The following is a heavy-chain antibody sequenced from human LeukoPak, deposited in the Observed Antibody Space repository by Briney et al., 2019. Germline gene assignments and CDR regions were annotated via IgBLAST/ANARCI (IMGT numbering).Heavy chain of an antibody. J-gene: IGHJ3*02. Sequence: PGGSLRLSCAASGFTFSDYYMSWIRQAPGKGLEWVSYISSSGSTIYYADSVKGRFTISRDNAKNSLYLHMNSLRAEDTAVYYCARVRGSSMFVDAFDIWGQGTMVTVSS. CDR2: ISSSGSTI. D-gene: IGHD2-15*01. CDR1: GFTFSDYY. CDR3: ARVRGSSMFVDAFDI. V-gene: IGHV3-11*01.